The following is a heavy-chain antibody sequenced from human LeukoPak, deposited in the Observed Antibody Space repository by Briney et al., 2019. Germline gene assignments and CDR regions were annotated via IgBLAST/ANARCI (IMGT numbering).Heavy chain of an antibody. V-gene: IGHV1-2*06. CDR1: GYTFTGYY. Sequence: AASVTVSCKASGYTFTGYYMHWVRQAPGQGLEWMGRINPNSGGTNYAQKFQGRVTMTRDTSITTAYMELSRLRSDDTAVYYCARADSNNWDAKYYFDYWGQGALVTVSS. J-gene: IGHJ4*02. CDR2: INPNSGGT. CDR3: ARADSNNWDAKYYFDY. D-gene: IGHD1-26*01.